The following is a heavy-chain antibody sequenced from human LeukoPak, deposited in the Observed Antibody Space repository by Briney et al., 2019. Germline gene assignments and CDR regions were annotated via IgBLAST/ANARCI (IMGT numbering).Heavy chain of an antibody. D-gene: IGHD6-19*01. CDR3: ASTSGWYEPIDY. CDR2: IWYDGSNK. V-gene: IGHV3-33*01. Sequence: PGRSLRLSCAASGFTFSSYGMHWVRQAPAKGLEEVAVIWYDGSNKYYADSVKGRFTISRDNSKNTLYLQMNSLRAEDTAVYYCASTSGWYEPIDYWGQGTLVTVSS. CDR1: GFTFSSYG. J-gene: IGHJ4*02.